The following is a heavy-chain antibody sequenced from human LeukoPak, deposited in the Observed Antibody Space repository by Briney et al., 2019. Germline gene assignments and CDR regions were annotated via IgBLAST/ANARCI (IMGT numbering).Heavy chain of an antibody. CDR3: ARDLVGSTSYGMDV. D-gene: IGHD2-2*01. J-gene: IGHJ6*02. V-gene: IGHV4-59*01. CDR2: ICYSGST. Sequence: SETLSLICSVSGGSISDYCWNWIRQPPGKGLEWIGYICYSGSTSYNPSLKSRVTISVDTSKNQFSLKLSSVTAADTAVYYCARDLVGSTSYGMDVWGQGTTVTVSS. CDR1: GGSISDYC.